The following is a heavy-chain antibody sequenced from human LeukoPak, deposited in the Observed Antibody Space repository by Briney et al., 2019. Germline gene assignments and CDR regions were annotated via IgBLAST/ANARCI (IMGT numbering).Heavy chain of an antibody. J-gene: IGHJ4*02. CDR3: ARHGISGTYYAAFDY. Sequence: PSETLSLTCAVSGGSFTGYYWSWIRQPPGKGLEWIGEGDHTGGTKYNPSLKSRVTISADSSKNQFSLKWYSVTAADTAVYYCARHGISGTYYAAFDYWGQGTLVTVSS. CDR1: GGSFTGYY. CDR2: GDHTGGT. V-gene: IGHV4-34*01. D-gene: IGHD1-26*01.